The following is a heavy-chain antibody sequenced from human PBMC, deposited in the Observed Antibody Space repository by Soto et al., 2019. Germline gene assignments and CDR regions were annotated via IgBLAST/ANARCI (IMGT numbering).Heavy chain of an antibody. CDR2: INAANGNT. CDR3: AIALGLHYFDY. Sequence: QVQLVQSGAEVKKPGASVKVSCKASGYTFTSYAMHWVRQAPGQRLEWMGWINAANGNTKYSQKFQGRVTITRDTSASTAYMELSSLRSEDTAVYYCAIALGLHYFDYWGQGTLVTVSS. D-gene: IGHD3-16*01. V-gene: IGHV1-3*01. J-gene: IGHJ4*02. CDR1: GYTFTSYA.